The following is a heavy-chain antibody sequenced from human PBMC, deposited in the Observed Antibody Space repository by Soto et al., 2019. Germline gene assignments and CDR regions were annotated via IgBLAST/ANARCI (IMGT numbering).Heavy chain of an antibody. CDR2: TYYSGST. D-gene: IGHD6-13*01. CDR1: GGSISSGGYY. Sequence: PSETLSLTCTVSGGSISSGGYYWSRIRQHPGKGLEWIGYTYYSGSTYYNPSLKSRVTISVDTSKNQFSLKLSSVTAADTAVYYCARGRVAAGYLWFDPWGQGTLVTVSS. CDR3: ARGRVAAGYLWFDP. J-gene: IGHJ5*02. V-gene: IGHV4-31*03.